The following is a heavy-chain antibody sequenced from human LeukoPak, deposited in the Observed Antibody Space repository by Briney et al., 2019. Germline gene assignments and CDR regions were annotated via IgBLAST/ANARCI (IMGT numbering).Heavy chain of an antibody. J-gene: IGHJ6*03. V-gene: IGHV3-30*01. Sequence: PGGSLRLSCAASGFTFSNSAIHWVRQAPGKGLEWVSFISSEGKDRNYVESVKGLFIISRDNSKNTMDLQMNSLRPEDTAVYYCARQASALQYYYNYMDVWGKGTTVIVSS. D-gene: IGHD6-19*01. CDR1: GFTFSNSA. CDR3: ARQASALQYYYNYMDV. CDR2: ISSEGKDR.